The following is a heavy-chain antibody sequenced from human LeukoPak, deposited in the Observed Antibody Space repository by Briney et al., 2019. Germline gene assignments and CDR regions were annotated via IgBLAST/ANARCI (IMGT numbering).Heavy chain of an antibody. CDR3: AREGGHCGGDCYPDAFDI. J-gene: IGHJ3*02. CDR1: GFTFSSYE. D-gene: IGHD2-21*02. CDR2: ISSSGSTI. Sequence: GGSLRLSCAVSGFTFSSYEMNWVRQAPGKGLEWVSYISSSGSTIYYTDSVKGRFTISRDNARNSLDLQMNSLRAEDTAVYYCAREGGHCGGDCYPDAFDIWGQGTMVTVSS. V-gene: IGHV3-48*03.